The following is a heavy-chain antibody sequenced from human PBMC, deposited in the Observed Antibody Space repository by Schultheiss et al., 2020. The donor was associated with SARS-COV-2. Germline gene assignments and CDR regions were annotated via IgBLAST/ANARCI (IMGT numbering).Heavy chain of an antibody. CDR1: GYTFSDYY. V-gene: IGHV1-2*02. CDR2: INPTTGGT. D-gene: IGHD3-9*01. Sequence: ASVKVSCKASGYTFSDYYIHCVRQAPGQGLEWMGWINPTTGGTNYLQKFRGRVTMSRDTSISTAYMDLNRLTSDDTAVYYCARSPISESHNWFDPWGQGTLVTVSS. CDR3: ARSPISESHNWFDP. J-gene: IGHJ5*02.